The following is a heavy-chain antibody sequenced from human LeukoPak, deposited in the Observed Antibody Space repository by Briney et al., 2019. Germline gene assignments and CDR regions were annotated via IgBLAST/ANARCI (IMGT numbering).Heavy chain of an antibody. J-gene: IGHJ4*02. CDR2: IRYDGSNK. Sequence: PGGSLRLSCAASGFTFSSYGMHWVRQAPDKGLEWVAFIRYDGSNKYYADSVKGRFTISRDNSKNTLYLQMNSLRAEDTAVYYCAKDGSRLEGLPIDYWGQGTLVTVSS. D-gene: IGHD3/OR15-3a*01. V-gene: IGHV3-30*02. CDR1: GFTFSSYG. CDR3: AKDGSRLEGLPIDY.